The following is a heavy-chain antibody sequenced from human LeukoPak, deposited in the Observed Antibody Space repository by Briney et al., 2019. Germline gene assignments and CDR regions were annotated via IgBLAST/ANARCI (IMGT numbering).Heavy chain of an antibody. V-gene: IGHV4-31*03. CDR3: ARHAGSSGYDAVDY. CDR1: GGSISSGGYY. Sequence: SETLSLTCTVSGGSISSGGYYWSWIRQHPGKGLEWIGYIYYSGSTYYNPSLKSRVTISVDTSKNQFSLKLNSVTAADTAVYYCARHAGSSGYDAVDYWGQGSLVTVSS. CDR2: IYYSGST. J-gene: IGHJ4*02. D-gene: IGHD5-12*01.